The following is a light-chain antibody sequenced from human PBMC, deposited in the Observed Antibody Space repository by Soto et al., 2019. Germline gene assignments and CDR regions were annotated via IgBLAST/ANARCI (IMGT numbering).Light chain of an antibody. V-gene: IGKV3-11*01. CDR2: DAS. J-gene: IGKJ4*01. CDR3: QQRSNWPRALT. Sequence: ILLTLSPATLSFSQGERATLSCMASQSVSSYLAWYQQKPGQAPRLLIYDASNRATGIPARFSGSGSGTDFTLTISSLEPEDFAVYYCQQRSNWPRALTCRGGTKWIS. CDR1: QSVSSY.